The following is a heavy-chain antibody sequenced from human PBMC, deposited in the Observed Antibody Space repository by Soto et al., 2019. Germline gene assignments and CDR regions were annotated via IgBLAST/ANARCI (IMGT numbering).Heavy chain of an antibody. CDR1: GGSISSGGYY. V-gene: IGHV4-31*03. D-gene: IGHD1-26*01. J-gene: IGHJ6*02. CDR2: IYYSGST. Sequence: SETLSLTCTVSGGSISSGGYYWSWIRQHPGKGLEWIGYIYYSGSTYYNPSLKSRVTISVDTSKNQFSLKLSSVTAADTAVYYCARGSWDIRGMDVWGQGTTVTVSS. CDR3: ARGSWDIRGMDV.